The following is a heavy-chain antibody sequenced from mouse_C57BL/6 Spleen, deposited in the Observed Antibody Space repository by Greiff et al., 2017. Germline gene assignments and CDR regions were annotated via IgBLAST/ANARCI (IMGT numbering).Heavy chain of an antibody. V-gene: IGHV1-80*01. CDR1: GYAFSSYW. CDR3: ARTGGSSRYYYAMDY. CDR2: IYPGDGDT. Sequence: VQLVESGAELVKPGASVKISCKASGYAFSSYWMNWVKQRPGKGLEWIGQIYPGDGDTNYNGKFKGKATLTADKSSSTTYMQLSSLTSEDSAVYFCARTGGSSRYYYAMDYWGQGTSVTVSS. D-gene: IGHD1-1*01. J-gene: IGHJ4*01.